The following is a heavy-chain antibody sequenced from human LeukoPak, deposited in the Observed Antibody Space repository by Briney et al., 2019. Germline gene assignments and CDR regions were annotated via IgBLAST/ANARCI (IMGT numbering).Heavy chain of an antibody. V-gene: IGHV4-34*01. CDR2: INHSGST. CDR1: GGPFSAYY. D-gene: IGHD2-2*01. Sequence: PSETLSLTCTVYGGPFSAYYWNWIRQPPGKGLEWIGEINHSGSTNYNPSLKSRVTISVDTSKNQFSLKLSSVTAADTAVYYCARGRGGSTSYYYFDYWGQGTLVTVSS. CDR3: ARGRGGSTSYYYFDY. J-gene: IGHJ4*02.